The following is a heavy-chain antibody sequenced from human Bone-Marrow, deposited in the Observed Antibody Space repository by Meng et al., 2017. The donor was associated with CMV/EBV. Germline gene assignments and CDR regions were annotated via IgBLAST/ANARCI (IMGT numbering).Heavy chain of an antibody. D-gene: IGHD3-3*01. CDR3: ASIFWSGNYGMDV. V-gene: IGHV3-74*01. CDR1: GFNFSSFS. CDR2: INSDGSST. Sequence: GESLKISCAASGFNFSSFSMTWVRQAPGKGLVWVSRINSDGSSTSYADSVKGRFTISRDNAKNTLYLQMNSLRAEDTAVYYCASIFWSGNYGMDVWGQGTTVTVSS. J-gene: IGHJ6*02.